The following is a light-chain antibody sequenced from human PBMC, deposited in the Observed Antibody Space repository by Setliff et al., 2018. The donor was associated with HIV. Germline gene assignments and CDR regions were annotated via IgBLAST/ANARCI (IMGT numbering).Light chain of an antibody. J-gene: IGLJ2*01. CDR2: EVN. CDR1: ISDVGSYNL. Sequence: QSALTQPASVSGSPGQSITISCTGNISDVGSYNLVSWYQQYPGKAPKLTIYEVNKRPSGVSNRFSGSKSGNTASLTISGLQAEDEADYYCSSYARSTALLFGGGTKVTVL. V-gene: IGLV2-23*01. CDR3: SSYARSTALL.